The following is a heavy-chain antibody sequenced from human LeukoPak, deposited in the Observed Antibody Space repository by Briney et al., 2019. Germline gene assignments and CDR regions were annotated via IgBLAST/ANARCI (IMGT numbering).Heavy chain of an antibody. J-gene: IGHJ6*02. D-gene: IGHD3-3*01. CDR3: ARDSSEGVRFLEWLAIDGMDV. Sequence: GASVKVSCKTSGYTFTGHYMHWVRQAPGQGLEWMGRINSNSGGTDYAQKFQGRVTMTRDTSISTAYMELSGLRSDDTAVYYCARDSSEGVRFLEWLAIDGMDVWGQGTTVTVSS. CDR2: INSNSGGT. V-gene: IGHV1-2*06. CDR1: GYTFTGHY.